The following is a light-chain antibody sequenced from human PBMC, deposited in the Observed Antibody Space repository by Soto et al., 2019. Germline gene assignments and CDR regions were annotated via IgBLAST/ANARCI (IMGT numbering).Light chain of an antibody. CDR2: DAS. J-gene: IGKJ1*01. V-gene: IGKV1-5*01. CDR1: QSVGTW. Sequence: VPFPCLASQSVGTWLAWYQQKPGRAPNLLIYDASTLASAVPSRFSGSGSGTEFTLTISSLQSDDFATYYCQHYTSYSPCGFAQGTKVDIK. CDR3: QHYTSYSPCG.